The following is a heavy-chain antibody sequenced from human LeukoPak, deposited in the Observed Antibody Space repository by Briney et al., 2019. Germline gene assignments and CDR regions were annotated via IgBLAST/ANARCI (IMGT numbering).Heavy chain of an antibody. CDR1: GFTFSSNS. CDR3: ARDYPDGGGGRYFDWLLVF. V-gene: IGHV3-48*04. D-gene: IGHD3-9*01. J-gene: IGHJ4*02. Sequence: PGGSLRLSCAASGFTFSSNSMNWVRQAPGKGLEWVSYISSTGGTIYYADSMKGRFTISRDNAKNSLYLQMNSLRVEDTAVYYCARDYPDGGGGRYFDWLLVFWGQGTLVTVSS. CDR2: ISSTGGTI.